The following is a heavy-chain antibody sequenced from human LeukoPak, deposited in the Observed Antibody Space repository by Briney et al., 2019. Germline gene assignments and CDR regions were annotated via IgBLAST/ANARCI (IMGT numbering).Heavy chain of an antibody. V-gene: IGHV3-21*01. CDR3: ARGGHDGTYYLSY. CDR2: ISSSGSYI. Sequence: WGTLRLSCAASGLTFSSYGMSWVRQAPGRGLEWVSSISSSGSYIYYADSVKGRFTVSRDNAKNSLSLQMNSLRAEDTAVYYCARGGHDGTYYLSYWGQGTLVTVSS. J-gene: IGHJ4*02. D-gene: IGHD1-26*01. CDR1: GLTFSSYG.